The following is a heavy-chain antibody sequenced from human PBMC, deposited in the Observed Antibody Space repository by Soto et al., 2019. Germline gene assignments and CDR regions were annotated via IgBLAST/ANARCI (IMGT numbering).Heavy chain of an antibody. CDR3: ARGMTTVADF. CDR2: SRNKANGYTT. D-gene: IGHD4-17*01. J-gene: IGHJ4*02. CDR1: GFTFRDHY. V-gene: IGHV3-72*01. Sequence: EVQLVESGGGLVQPGGSLRLSCAASGFTFRDHYMDWVRQAPGKGLEWVGRSRNKANGYTTDYAASVKGRFTISRDDSVNSLRLQMNSLKIEDTAVYYCARGMTTVADFWGQGTLVTVSA.